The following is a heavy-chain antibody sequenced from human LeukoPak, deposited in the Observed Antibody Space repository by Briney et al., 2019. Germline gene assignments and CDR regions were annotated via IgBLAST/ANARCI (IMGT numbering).Heavy chain of an antibody. J-gene: IGHJ3*02. CDR2: ISGSGGST. Sequence: GGSLRLSCAASGFTFSSYAMSWVRQAPGKGLEWVSAISGSGGSTYYADSVKGRFTISRDNSKNTLYLQMNSLRAEDTAVYYCAKGAIDFWSGYDVGAFDIWGQGTMVTVSS. D-gene: IGHD3-3*01. V-gene: IGHV3-23*01. CDR1: GFTFSSYA. CDR3: AKGAIDFWSGYDVGAFDI.